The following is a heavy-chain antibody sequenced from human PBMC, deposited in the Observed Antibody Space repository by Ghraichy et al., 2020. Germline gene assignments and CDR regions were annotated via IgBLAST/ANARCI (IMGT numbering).Heavy chain of an antibody. D-gene: IGHD3-22*01. CDR3: ARLKRDSSGYYPFDY. CDR2: IYTSGST. Sequence: SETLSLTCTVSGGSISSYYWSWIRQPPGKGLEWIGYIYTSGSTNYNPSLKSRVTISVDTSKNQFSLKLSSVTAADTAVYYCARLKRDSSGYYPFDYWGQGTLVTVSS. J-gene: IGHJ4*02. CDR1: GGSISSYY. V-gene: IGHV4-4*09.